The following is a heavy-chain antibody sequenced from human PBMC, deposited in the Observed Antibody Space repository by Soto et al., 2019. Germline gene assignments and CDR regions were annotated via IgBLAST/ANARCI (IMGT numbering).Heavy chain of an antibody. J-gene: IGHJ5*02. CDR2: IDPGDTYA. D-gene: IGHD2-2*01. V-gene: IGHV5-10-1*01. CDR1: GYTVTTLC. Sequence: EPLKISWTGLGYTVTTLCISWVRQIPGKGLEWMGRIDPGDTYATYSPAFQGHVTISADKATSTAYLQWSSLKASDTAMYFCARIYCTTTTCDSWFDPWGQGTLVTVSS. CDR3: ARIYCTTTTCDSWFDP.